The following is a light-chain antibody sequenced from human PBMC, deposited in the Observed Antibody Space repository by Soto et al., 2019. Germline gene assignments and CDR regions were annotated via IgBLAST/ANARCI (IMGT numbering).Light chain of an antibody. J-gene: IGKJ4*01. CDR2: DAS. V-gene: IGKV3-11*01. CDR1: QSVSSS. Sequence: EVVLTQSPATLSLSPGERATLSCRASQSVSSSLDWYQQKPGQAPRLLIYDASNRATDIPARFSGSGSGTDFTLTISSLDPEDFAVYYCHQRSKWPLTFGGGTKVDIK. CDR3: HQRSKWPLT.